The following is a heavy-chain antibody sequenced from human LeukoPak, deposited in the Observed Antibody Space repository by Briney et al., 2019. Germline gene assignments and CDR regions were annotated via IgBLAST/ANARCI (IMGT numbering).Heavy chain of an antibody. CDR2: ISGSGGST. V-gene: IGHV3-23*01. Sequence: QSGGSLRLSCAASGFTFSSYAMSWVRQAPGKGLEWVSAISGSGGSTYYADSVKGRFTISRDNSKNTLYLQMNSLRAEDTAVYYCAKSIAAVLNAFDIWGQGTMVTVSS. J-gene: IGHJ3*02. CDR3: AKSIAAVLNAFDI. D-gene: IGHD6-13*01. CDR1: GFTFSSYA.